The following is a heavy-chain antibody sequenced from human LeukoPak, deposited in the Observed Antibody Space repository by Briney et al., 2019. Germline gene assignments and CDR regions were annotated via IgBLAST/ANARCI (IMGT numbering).Heavy chain of an antibody. CDR1: GFSFSSYW. D-gene: IGHD3-16*01. V-gene: IGHV3-7*02. CDR2: IKQDGSEK. CDR3: ARLVWGGGSLDAFDI. J-gene: IGHJ3*02. Sequence: GGSLRLSCAASGFSFSSYWMSWVRQAPGKGLEWVANIKQDGSEKHYVDSVRGRFTISRDNAKNSLYLQMNSLRAEDTAVYYCARLVWGGGSLDAFDIWGQGTMVTVSS.